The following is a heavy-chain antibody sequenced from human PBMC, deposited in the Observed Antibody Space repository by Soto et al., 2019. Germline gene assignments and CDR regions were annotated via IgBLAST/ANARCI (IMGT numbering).Heavy chain of an antibody. V-gene: IGHV3-23*01. CDR1: EGTFSSYG. J-gene: IGHJ4*02. CDR2: DSGSGDST. CDR3: AKGRASDCPGCTQDY. D-gene: IGHD2-21*02. Sequence: PGGSLRVPWAASEGTFSSYGRSWVSKEKRKGLEWVSADSGSGDSTYYADSVKGRFTISRDNSKNTLYLQMNSLRAEDTAVYYCAKGRASDCPGCTQDYWGQGTLVTVSS.